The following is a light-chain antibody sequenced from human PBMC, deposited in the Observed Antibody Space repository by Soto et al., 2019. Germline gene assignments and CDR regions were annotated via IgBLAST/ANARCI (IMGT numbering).Light chain of an antibody. Sequence: QSALTQPRSVSGSPGQSVTISCTGTSSDVVSWYQPHPGKAPKLIIYYVSQRPSGVPDRFSGSKSGNTASLTISGLQAEDEADYYCCSSAGGFTWVFGGGTKLTVL. CDR1: SSDVV. CDR2: YVS. V-gene: IGLV2-11*01. J-gene: IGLJ3*02. CDR3: CSSAGGFTWV.